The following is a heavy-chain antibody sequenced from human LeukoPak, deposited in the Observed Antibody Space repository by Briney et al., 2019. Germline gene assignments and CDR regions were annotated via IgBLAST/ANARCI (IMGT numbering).Heavy chain of an antibody. CDR3: VRDGDDWNDFDH. CDR2: IRRDGGEI. D-gene: IGHD1-1*01. J-gene: IGHJ4*02. V-gene: IGHV3-7*01. Sequence: GGSLRLSCAASGFSFSTSWMTWVRQAPGKGLEWVANIRRDGGEIYYMDSVKGRFANSGDNAKNSLYLQMNSLRVEDTAVYYCVRDGDDWNDFDHWGQGTLVTVSS. CDR1: GFSFSTSW.